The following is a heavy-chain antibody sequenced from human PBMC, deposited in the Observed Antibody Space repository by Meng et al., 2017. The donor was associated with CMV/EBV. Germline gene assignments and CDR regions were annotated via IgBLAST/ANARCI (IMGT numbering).Heavy chain of an antibody. J-gene: IGHJ5*02. CDR1: GGSISSYY. V-gene: IGHV4-4*07. CDR3: AREIVVVPAAIDNWFDP. D-gene: IGHD2-2*02. CDR2: IYTSGST. Sequence: GQCQESGPGLVKPSETLSLTCTVSGGSISSYYWSWIRQPAGKGLEWIGRIYTSGSTNYNPSLKSRVTMSVDTSKNQFSLKLSSVTAADTAVYYCAREIVVVPAAIDNWFDPWGQGTLVTVSS.